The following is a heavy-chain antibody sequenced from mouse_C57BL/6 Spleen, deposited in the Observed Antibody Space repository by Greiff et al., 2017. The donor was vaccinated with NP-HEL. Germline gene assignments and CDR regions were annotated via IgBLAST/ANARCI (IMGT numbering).Heavy chain of an antibody. CDR2: IDPSDSET. CDR3: ARLGHYAMDY. J-gene: IGHJ4*01. CDR1: GYTFTSYW. V-gene: IGHV1-52*01. Sequence: QVHVKQPGAELVRPGSSVKLSCKASGYTFTSYWMHWVKQRPIQGLEWIGNIDPSDSETHYNQKFKDKATLTVDKSSSTAYMQLSSLTSEDSAVYYCARLGHYAMDYWGQGTSVTVSS. D-gene: IGHD4-1*01.